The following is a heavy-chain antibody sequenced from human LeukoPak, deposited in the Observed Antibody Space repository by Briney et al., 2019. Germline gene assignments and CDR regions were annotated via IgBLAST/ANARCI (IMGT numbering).Heavy chain of an antibody. V-gene: IGHV4-59*01. CDR1: GGSISSYY. J-gene: IGHJ4*02. CDR3: ARTDSSGYYYDLDY. D-gene: IGHD3-22*01. CDR2: IYYSGST. Sequence: PSETLSLTCTVSGGSISSYYWSWIRQPPGKGLEWIGYIYYSGSTNYNPSLKSRVTISVDTSKNQFSLKLSSVTAADTAVYYCARTDSSGYYYDLDYWGQGTLVTFSS.